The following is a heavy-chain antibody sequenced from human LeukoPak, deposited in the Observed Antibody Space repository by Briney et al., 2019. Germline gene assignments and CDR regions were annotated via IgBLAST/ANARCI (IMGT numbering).Heavy chain of an antibody. V-gene: IGHV1-2*02. Sequence: GASVKVSCKASGYTFTGYYMHWVRQAPGQGLEWMGWINPNSGGTNYAQKLQGRVTMTRDTSISTAYMELTRLTSDDTAVYYCAREAHDVDFWSGPFDYWGQGTLVTVSS. CDR2: INPNSGGT. J-gene: IGHJ4*02. D-gene: IGHD3-3*01. CDR1: GYTFTGYY. CDR3: AREAHDVDFWSGPFDY.